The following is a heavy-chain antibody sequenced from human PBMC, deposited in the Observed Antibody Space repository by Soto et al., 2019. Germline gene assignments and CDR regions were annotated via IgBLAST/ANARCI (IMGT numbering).Heavy chain of an antibody. Sequence: GGSLRLSCAASGFTVRRNYMSWVRQAPGKGLEWVSVIYSGGDTHYADSVKGRFTISRDNSKNTLYLQMDSLSADDTAVYFCAKKGSPSGDHSNWYFDLWGRGTLVTVSS. J-gene: IGHJ2*01. V-gene: IGHV3-53*01. CDR1: GFTVRRNY. D-gene: IGHD7-27*01. CDR3: AKKGSPSGDHSNWYFDL. CDR2: IYSGGDT.